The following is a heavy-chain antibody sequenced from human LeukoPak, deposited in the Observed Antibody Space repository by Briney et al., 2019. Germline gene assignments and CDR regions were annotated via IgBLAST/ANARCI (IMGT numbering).Heavy chain of an antibody. Sequence: SVKVSCKASGGTFSSYAISWVRQAPGQGLEWMGGIIPIFGTANYAQKFQGRGTVTTDESTSTAYMEMSSLRSEDTAVYYCATSPSSGWYPDYWGQGTLVTVSS. CDR3: ATSPSSGWYPDY. J-gene: IGHJ4*02. CDR2: IIPIFGTA. CDR1: GGTFSSYA. D-gene: IGHD6-19*01. V-gene: IGHV1-69*05.